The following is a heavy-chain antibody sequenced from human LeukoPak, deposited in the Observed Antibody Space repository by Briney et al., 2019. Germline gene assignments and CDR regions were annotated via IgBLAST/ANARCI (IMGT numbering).Heavy chain of an antibody. V-gene: IGHV3-21*01. CDR2: ISGSGSYK. Sequence: PGGSLRLSCAASGFIFSTYSMNWVRQAPGKGLEWVSSISGSGSYKHYADSVRGRFTISRDNAKNSLFLQMKSLRAEDTAVYHCASDQGYCSGDSCPYGMDVWGQGTTVTVSS. D-gene: IGHD2-15*01. CDR3: ASDQGYCSGDSCPYGMDV. J-gene: IGHJ6*02. CDR1: GFIFSTYS.